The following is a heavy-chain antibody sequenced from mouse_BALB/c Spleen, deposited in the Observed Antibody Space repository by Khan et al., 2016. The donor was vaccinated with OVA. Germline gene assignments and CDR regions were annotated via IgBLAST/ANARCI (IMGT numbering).Heavy chain of an antibody. V-gene: IGHV14-1*02. CDR2: IDPENGDT. J-gene: IGHJ3*01. CDR1: GFNIKDYY. D-gene: IGHD2-3*01. CDR3: ARDGYSPWFAY. Sequence: VQLQQSGAELVRPGALVKLSCKASGFNIKDYYMHWVKQRPEQGLVWIGRIDPENGDTIYDPKFQGKASITSDTTSNTAYLQLSSLTYEDTAVYYCARDGYSPWFAYWGQGTLVTVSA.